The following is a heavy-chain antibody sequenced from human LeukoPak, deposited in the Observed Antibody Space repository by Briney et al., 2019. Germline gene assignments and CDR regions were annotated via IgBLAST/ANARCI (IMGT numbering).Heavy chain of an antibody. D-gene: IGHD2-2*01. CDR1: GFTFNSYA. CDR3: ARSNCSTTDCLFNAFDI. V-gene: IGHV3-64*02. CDR2: IGSNGGST. Sequence: GGSLRLSCAASGFTFNSYAMHWVRQAPGKGLEYVSVIGSNGGSTYYADSVKGRFTIYRNNSKNTLYLQMGSLRAEDMAVYYCARSNCSTTDCLFNAFDIWGQGTMVTVSS. J-gene: IGHJ3*02.